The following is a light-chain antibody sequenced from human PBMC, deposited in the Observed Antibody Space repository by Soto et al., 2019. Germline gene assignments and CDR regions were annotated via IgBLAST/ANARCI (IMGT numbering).Light chain of an antibody. J-gene: IGKJ5*01. CDR2: GAS. V-gene: IGKV3-15*01. Sequence: VMTQSPVDLAVSSGDRATLSCRSSQSVTRNLAWYQQNPGQAPRLLIYGASTRATGIPARFSGSGSGTDFTLTISGLQSEDFAVFYCQQYNSWPSTFGQGTRLEI. CDR3: QQYNSWPST. CDR1: QSVTRN.